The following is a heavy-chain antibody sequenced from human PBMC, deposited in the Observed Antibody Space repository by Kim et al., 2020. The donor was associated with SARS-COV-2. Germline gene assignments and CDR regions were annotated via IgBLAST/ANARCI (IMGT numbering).Heavy chain of an antibody. CDR1: GFTFSRRA. Sequence: GGSLRLSCAASGFTFSRRAMSWVRQAPGKGLEWIASVNNNNNPYYEDSVKGRFTVSRDITKNTLYLQMNSLRADDTALYYCAKDHPSSGWPTFDSWGQGT. CDR3: AKDHPSSGWPTFDS. D-gene: IGHD6-19*01. V-gene: IGHV3-23*05. J-gene: IGHJ4*02. CDR2: VNNNNNP.